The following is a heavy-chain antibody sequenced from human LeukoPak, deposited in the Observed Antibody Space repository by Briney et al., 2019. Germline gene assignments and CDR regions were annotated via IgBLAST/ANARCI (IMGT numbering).Heavy chain of an antibody. Sequence: GGSLRLSCAASGFTFSSSNMNWVRQAPGKGLEWVSFISSSSAYIYYGDSVKGRFTISRDNAENSLYLQMNSLRAEDTAVYYCAKCDSSGPEDAFDIWGQGTMVTVSS. D-gene: IGHD3-22*01. CDR1: GFTFSSSN. CDR3: AKCDSSGPEDAFDI. CDR2: ISSSSAYI. J-gene: IGHJ3*02. V-gene: IGHV3-21*06.